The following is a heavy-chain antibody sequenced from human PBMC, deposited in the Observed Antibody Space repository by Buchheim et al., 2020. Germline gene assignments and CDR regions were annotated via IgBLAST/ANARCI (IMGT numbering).Heavy chain of an antibody. V-gene: IGHV1-2*04. CDR1: GYTFTGYY. CDR2: INPNSGGT. D-gene: IGHD3-3*01. J-gene: IGHJ6*02. Sequence: QVQLVQSGAEVKKPGASVKVSCKASGYTFTGYYMHWVRQALGQGLEWMGWINPNSGGTNYAQKFQGWVTLTRDTSISTAYMELSRLRSDDTAVYYCARGRAESFWSGYVLNYYYGMDVWGQGTT. CDR3: ARGRAESFWSGYVLNYYYGMDV.